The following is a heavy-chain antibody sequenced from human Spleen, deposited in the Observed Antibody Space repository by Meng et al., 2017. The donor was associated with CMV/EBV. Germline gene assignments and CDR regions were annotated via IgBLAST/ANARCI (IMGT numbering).Heavy chain of an antibody. CDR1: GGSINSYY. J-gene: IGHJ5*02. CDR3: ARGTHRITIFGAEGRFDP. V-gene: IGHV4-59*08. D-gene: IGHD3-3*01. Sequence: SETLSLTCTVSGGSINSYYWSWIRQPPGKGLEWIGYIYYIGTTNYNPSLRSRVTISVDTSKNQFSLKLSSVTAADTAVYYCARGTHRITIFGAEGRFDPWGKGTLVTVSS. CDR2: IYYIGTT.